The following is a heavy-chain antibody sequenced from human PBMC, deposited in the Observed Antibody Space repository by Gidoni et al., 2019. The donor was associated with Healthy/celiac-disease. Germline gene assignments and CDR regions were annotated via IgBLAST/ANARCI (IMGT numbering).Heavy chain of an antibody. D-gene: IGHD3-22*01. J-gene: IGHJ4*02. CDR3: ASYSSGYYLGY. V-gene: IGHV1-2*02. CDR2: INPNSGGT. CDR1: GYTFTGYY. Sequence: QVQLVQSGAEVKKPGASVKVSCKASGYTFTGYYMHWVRQAPGQGLEWMGWINPNSGGTNYAQKCQGRVTMTRDTSISTAYMELSRLRSDDTAVYYCASYSSGYYLGYWGQGTLVTVSS.